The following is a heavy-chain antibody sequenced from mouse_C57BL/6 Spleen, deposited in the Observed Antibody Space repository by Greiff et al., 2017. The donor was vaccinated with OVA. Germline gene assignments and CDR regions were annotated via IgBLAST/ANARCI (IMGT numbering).Heavy chain of an antibody. CDR2: ISDGGSYT. V-gene: IGHV5-4*03. J-gene: IGHJ4*01. Sequence: EVKLVESGGGLVKPGGSLKLSCAASGFTFSSYAMSWVRQTPDKRLEWVATISDGGSYTYYPDNVQGRFTISRDNAKNNLYLQMSHLKSEDTAMYYCARADGSSYGDYYAMDYWGQGTSVTVSS. CDR1: GFTFSSYA. CDR3: ARADGSSYGDYYAMDY. D-gene: IGHD1-1*01.